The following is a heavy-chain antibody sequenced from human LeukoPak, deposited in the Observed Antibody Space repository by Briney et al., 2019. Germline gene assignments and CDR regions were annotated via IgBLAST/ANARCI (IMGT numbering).Heavy chain of an antibody. Sequence: GGSLRLSCAASGFTVSSNYMSWVRKAPGKGLEWVSVIFSGGSTFYADSVKGRFTISRDNSKNTLYLQMNSLRAEDTAVYYCARISVVTPGYFDYWGQGTLVTVSS. CDR2: IFSGGST. CDR1: GFTVSSNY. CDR3: ARISVVTPGYFDY. J-gene: IGHJ4*02. D-gene: IGHD4-23*01. V-gene: IGHV3-53*01.